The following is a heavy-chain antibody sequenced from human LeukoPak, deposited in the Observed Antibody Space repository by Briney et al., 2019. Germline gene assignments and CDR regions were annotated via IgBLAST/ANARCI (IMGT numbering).Heavy chain of an antibody. Sequence: GGSLRLSCAASGFTVSSNYMSWVRQAPGKGLEWVSCISGSGSTIYYADSVKGRFTISRDSAKNSLYLQMNSLRAEDTAVYYCAREALTDSSGDHYFDYWGQGTLVTVSS. CDR2: ISGSGSTI. CDR3: AREALTDSSGDHYFDY. CDR1: GFTVSSNY. V-gene: IGHV3-11*01. J-gene: IGHJ4*02. D-gene: IGHD3-22*01.